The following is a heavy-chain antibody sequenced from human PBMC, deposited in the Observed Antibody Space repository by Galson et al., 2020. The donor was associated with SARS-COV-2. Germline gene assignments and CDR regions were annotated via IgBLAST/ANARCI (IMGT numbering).Heavy chain of an antibody. V-gene: IGHV3-23*01. Sequence: TGGSLRLSCAVSGFTFSSYAMSWVRQAPGKGLEWVSAISDSGGKTFHADSVKGRFTISRDNSKNTLYLQMNSLRAEDTAVYYCAKEGTAGRWSVSFDYWGQGTLVTVSS. D-gene: IGHD2-21*02. CDR3: AKEGTAGRWSVSFDY. J-gene: IGHJ4*02. CDR2: ISDSGGKT. CDR1: GFTFSSYA.